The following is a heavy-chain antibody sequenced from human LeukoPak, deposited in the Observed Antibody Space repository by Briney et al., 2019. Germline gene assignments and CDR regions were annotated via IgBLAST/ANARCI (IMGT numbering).Heavy chain of an antibody. CDR1: GARVTGTGCY. D-gene: IGHD2-15*01. Sequence: SETLSLTCSVSGARVTGTGCYWGWSRQAPGRGLDWIGKMYYSGTAYYNPSLSSRVSISADSSKNQFTLKLTSVTAADPSTYYCLRRWYCNGSNCQKPSGFDSWGQGKLVTVSS. J-gene: IGHJ5*01. CDR3: LRRWYCNGSNCQKPSGFDS. V-gene: IGHV4-39*01. CDR2: MYYSGTA.